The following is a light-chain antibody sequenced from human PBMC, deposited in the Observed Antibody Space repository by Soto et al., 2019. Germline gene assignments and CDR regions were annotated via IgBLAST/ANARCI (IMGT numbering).Light chain of an antibody. CDR1: QGISAW. V-gene: IGKV1D-12*01. J-gene: IGKJ5*01. CDR2: AAS. Sequence: DIQMTQSPSSVSASVGDRVTITCRASQGISAWLAWYQRKPGKAPKLLIYAASSLQSGVPSRFSGSGFGTDLTTTISSLQPEDFATYYCQQANSFPITFGQGTRLEIK. CDR3: QQANSFPIT.